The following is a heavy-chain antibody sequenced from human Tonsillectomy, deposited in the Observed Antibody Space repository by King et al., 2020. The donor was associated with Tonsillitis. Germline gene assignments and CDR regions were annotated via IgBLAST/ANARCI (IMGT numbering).Heavy chain of an antibody. CDR3: ARESPTTVTTLFDY. Sequence: VQLVESGGGLVQPGGSLRLSCAASGFTFSSYEMNWVRQAPGKGLEWVSYISSSGSTIEYADSVKGRFTISRDNAKNSLYLQMNSLRAEDTAVYYCARESPTTVTTLFDYWGQGTLVTVSS. CDR1: GFTFSSYE. CDR2: ISSSGSTI. J-gene: IGHJ4*02. V-gene: IGHV3-48*03. D-gene: IGHD4-17*01.